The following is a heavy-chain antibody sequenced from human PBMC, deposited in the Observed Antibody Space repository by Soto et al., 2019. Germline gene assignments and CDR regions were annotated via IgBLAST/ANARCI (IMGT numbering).Heavy chain of an antibody. J-gene: IGHJ6*02. D-gene: IGHD6-19*01. Sequence: GGSLRLSCAASGFTFSSYGMHWVRQAPGKGLEWVAVISYDGRNKYYADSVKGRFTISRDNSKNTLYLQMSSLRPEDTAVYCCVKDGSSGWPYYYGMDVWGQGTTVTVSS. CDR2: ISYDGRNK. CDR1: GFTFSSYG. V-gene: IGHV3-30*18. CDR3: VKDGSSGWPYYYGMDV.